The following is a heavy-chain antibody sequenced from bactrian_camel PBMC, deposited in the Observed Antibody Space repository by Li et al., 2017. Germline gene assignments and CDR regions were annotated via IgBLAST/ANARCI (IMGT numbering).Heavy chain of an antibody. CDR3: AQDRGGRCYYVDSVDPGDFDI. D-gene: IGHD2*01. V-gene: IGHV3S1*01. J-gene: IGHJ6*01. CDR2: IYTGNGHT. CDR1: GYPYRTNC. Sequence: HVQLVESGGGSVQAGGSLRLSCAASGYPYRTNCMGWFRQAPGKEREGVASIYTGNGHTYYADSVKGRFTISQDNGKNAVYLQMDSLKPEDTAMYYCAQDRGGRCYYVDSVDPGDFDIWGQGTQVTVS.